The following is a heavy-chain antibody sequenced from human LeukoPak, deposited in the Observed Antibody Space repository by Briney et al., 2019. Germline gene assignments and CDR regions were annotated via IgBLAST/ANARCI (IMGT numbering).Heavy chain of an antibody. D-gene: IGHD3-10*01. CDR3: ARSLYYYGSGSYLDLRKNWFDP. CDR1: GFTFSSYS. Sequence: PGGSLRLSCAASGFTFSSYSMNWVRQAPGKGLEWVSSISGSSSYIYSADSVQGRFTISRDNAKNSLYLQMHSLRAEDTAVYHCARSLYYYGSGSYLDLRKNWFDPWGQGTLVTVSS. J-gene: IGHJ5*02. CDR2: ISGSSSYI. V-gene: IGHV3-21*01.